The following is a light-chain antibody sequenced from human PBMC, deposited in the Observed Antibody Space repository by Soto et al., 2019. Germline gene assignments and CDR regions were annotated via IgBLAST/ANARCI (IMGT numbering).Light chain of an antibody. Sequence: EIVLTQSPVTLSLSPGERATLSCRASQSIGNYLGWYQQKPGQAPRLLIYDASSRATGIPARFSGSGSGTDFTLTISSLEPEDFAIYYCQQRSNWPVTFGLGTRLEIK. J-gene: IGKJ5*01. CDR2: DAS. V-gene: IGKV3-11*01. CDR1: QSIGNY. CDR3: QQRSNWPVT.